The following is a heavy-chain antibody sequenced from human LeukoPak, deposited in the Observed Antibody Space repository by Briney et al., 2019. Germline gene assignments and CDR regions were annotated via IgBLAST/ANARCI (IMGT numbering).Heavy chain of an antibody. CDR2: INHSGNT. CDR1: DESFSGYY. CDR3: AKGGSYWYFDL. V-gene: IGHV4-34*01. Sequence: SETLSLTCDVYDESFSGYYWSWIRQSPGKGLEWIGEINHSGNTNYNPSLKSRVTLSVDTSKNQLSLKLKSVTAADTAVYYCAKGGSYWYFDLWGRGTLVTVSS. D-gene: IGHD1-26*01. J-gene: IGHJ2*01.